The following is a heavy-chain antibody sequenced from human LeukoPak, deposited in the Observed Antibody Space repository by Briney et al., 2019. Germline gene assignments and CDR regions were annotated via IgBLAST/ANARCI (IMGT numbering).Heavy chain of an antibody. CDR3: ARGRIQLWTLNYYYGMDV. V-gene: IGHV4-34*01. CDR2: INHSGST. J-gene: IGHJ6*02. CDR1: GGSFSGYY. D-gene: IGHD5-18*01. Sequence: SETLSLTCAVYGGSFSGYYWSWIRQPPGKGLEWIGEINHSGSTNYNPSLKSRVTISVDTSKNQFSLKLSSVTAADTAVYYCARGRIQLWTLNYYYGMDVWGQGTTVTVSS.